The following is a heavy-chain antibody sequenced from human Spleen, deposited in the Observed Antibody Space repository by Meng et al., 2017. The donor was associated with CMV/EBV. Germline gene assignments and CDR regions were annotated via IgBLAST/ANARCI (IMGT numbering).Heavy chain of an antibody. Sequence: FCKPSGYTVTDFWIHWVRQAPGQGPEWMGWINPKSGGTKFAQKFEGRVTMTTDTSTRTIYLELNRLRNDDTAMYYCARDVQSGAAGYWGQGTLVTVSS. D-gene: IGHD3-10*01. J-gene: IGHJ4*02. V-gene: IGHV1-2*02. CDR3: ARDVQSGAAGY. CDR1: GYTVTDFW. CDR2: INPKSGGT.